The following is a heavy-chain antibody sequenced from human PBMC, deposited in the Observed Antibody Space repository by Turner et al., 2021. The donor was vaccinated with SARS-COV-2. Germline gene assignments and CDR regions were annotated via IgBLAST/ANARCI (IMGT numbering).Heavy chain of an antibody. Sequence: EVQLLESGGGLVQPGGSLRLSCAATGFTFSSYAMGWVRQAPGKGLEWVSAISGSGCSTYYADSVKGRFTISRDNSKNTLYLQMNSLRAEDTAVYYCAQDLGGSYNYWGQGTLVTVSS. CDR2: ISGSGCST. CDR1: GFTFSSYA. J-gene: IGHJ4*02. D-gene: IGHD1-26*01. CDR3: AQDLGGSYNY. V-gene: IGHV3-23*01.